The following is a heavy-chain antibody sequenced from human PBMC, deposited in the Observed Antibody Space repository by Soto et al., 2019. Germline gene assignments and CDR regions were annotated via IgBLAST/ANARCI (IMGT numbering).Heavy chain of an antibody. CDR3: ARDSGSLNPNYYYYGMDV. CDR1: GGTFSSYA. D-gene: IGHD1-26*01. CDR2: IIPIFGTA. V-gene: IGHV1-69*01. Sequence: QVQLVQSGAEVKKPGSSVKVSCKASGGTFSSYAISWVRQAPGQGLEWMGGIIPIFGTANYAQKFQGRVTITADESTNTAYMELSSLRSEDTAVYYCARDSGSLNPNYYYYGMDVWGQGTTVTVSS. J-gene: IGHJ6*02.